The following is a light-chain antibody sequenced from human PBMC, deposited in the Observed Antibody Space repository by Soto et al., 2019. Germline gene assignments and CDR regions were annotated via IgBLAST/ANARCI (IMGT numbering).Light chain of an antibody. J-gene: IGLJ3*02. V-gene: IGLV3-21*02. CDR2: DDS. CDR3: QVWDSSCDHLNWV. Sequence: SYELTQPPSVSVAPGQTARITCGGKNIGSKSVHWYQQKPGQAPVLVVYDDSDRPSGIPERFSGSNSGNTATLTISRVEAGDEAHYYCQVWDSSCDHLNWVFGGGTKLTVL. CDR1: NIGSKS.